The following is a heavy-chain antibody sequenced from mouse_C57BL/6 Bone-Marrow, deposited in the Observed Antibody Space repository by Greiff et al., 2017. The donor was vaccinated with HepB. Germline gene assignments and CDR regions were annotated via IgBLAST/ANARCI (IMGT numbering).Heavy chain of an antibody. J-gene: IGHJ4*01. CDR1: GFTFSDYG. D-gene: IGHD1-1*01. CDR2: ISNLAYSI. CDR3: ARERVVATKDYAMDY. Sequence: EVKLVESGGGLVQPGGSLKLSCAASGFTFSDYGMAWVRQAPRKGPEWVAFISNLAYSIYYADTVTGRFTISRENAKNTLYLEMSSLRSEDPAMYYCARERVVATKDYAMDYWGQGTSVTVSS. V-gene: IGHV5-15*01.